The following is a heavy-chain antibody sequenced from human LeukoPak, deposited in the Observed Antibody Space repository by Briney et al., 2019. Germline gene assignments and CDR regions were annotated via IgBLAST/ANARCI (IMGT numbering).Heavy chain of an antibody. J-gene: IGHJ3*02. CDR2: IIPIFGTA. CDR3: ARGYDSSGYYHSGAFDI. Sequence: SVKVSCKASGGTFSSYAISWVRQAPGQGLEWMGGIIPIFGTANYAQKFQGRVTITTDESTSTAYMELSSLRSEDTAVYYCARGYDSSGYYHSGAFDIWGQGTMVTVSS. CDR1: GGTFSSYA. V-gene: IGHV1-69*05. D-gene: IGHD3-22*01.